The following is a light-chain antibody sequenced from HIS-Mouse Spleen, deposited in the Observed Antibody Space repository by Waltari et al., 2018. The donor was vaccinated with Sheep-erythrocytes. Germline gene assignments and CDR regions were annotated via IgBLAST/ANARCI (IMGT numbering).Light chain of an antibody. CDR1: SSHVGGSNY. CDR2: DVS. CDR3: CSYAGSYNHV. V-gene: IGLV2-11*01. Sequence: QSALTQPRSVSGSPGPAVTISCTGTSSHVGGSNYFSWYQQHPGKAPKLMIYDVSKRPSGVPDRFSGSKSGNTASLTISGLQAEDEADYYCCSYAGSYNHVFATGTKVTVL. J-gene: IGLJ1*01.